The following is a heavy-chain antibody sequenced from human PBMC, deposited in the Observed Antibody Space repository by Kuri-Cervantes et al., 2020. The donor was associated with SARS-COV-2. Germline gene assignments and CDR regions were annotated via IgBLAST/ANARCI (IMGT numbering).Heavy chain of an antibody. Sequence: GGSLRLSCAASGFTFSGSAMHWVRQASGKGLEWVGRIRSKANSYATAYAASVKGRFTISRDDSKNTAYLQMNSLKTEDTAVYYCTTDSFEDSTIFGVVNYRAFDIWGQGTMVTVSS. D-gene: IGHD3-3*01. CDR1: GFTFSGSA. CDR2: IRSKANSYAT. CDR3: TTDSFEDSTIFGVVNYRAFDI. V-gene: IGHV3-73*01. J-gene: IGHJ3*02.